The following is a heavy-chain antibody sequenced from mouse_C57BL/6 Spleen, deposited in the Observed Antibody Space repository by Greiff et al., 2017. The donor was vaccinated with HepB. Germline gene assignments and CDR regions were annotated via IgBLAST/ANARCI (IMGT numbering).Heavy chain of an antibody. CDR2: ISSGGDYI. D-gene: IGHD2-4*01. J-gene: IGHJ3*01. CDR1: GFTFSSYA. V-gene: IGHV5-9-1*02. CDR3: TREGDDYDEAWFAY. Sequence: EVHLVESGEGLVKPGGSLKLSCAASGFTFSSYAMSWVRQTPEKRLEWVAYISSGGDYIYYADTVKGRFTISRDNARNTLYLQMSSLKSEDTAMYYCTREGDDYDEAWFAYWGQGTLVTVSA.